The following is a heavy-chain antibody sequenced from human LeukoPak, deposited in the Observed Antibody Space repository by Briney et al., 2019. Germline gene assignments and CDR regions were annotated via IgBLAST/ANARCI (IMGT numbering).Heavy chain of an antibody. J-gene: IGHJ3*02. CDR1: GFTFSIYA. V-gene: IGHV3-66*01. D-gene: IGHD6-13*01. Sequence: GGSLRLSCAASGFTFSIYAMSWVRQAPGKGLEWVSVIYSGGSTYYADSVKGRFTISRDNSKNTLYLQMNSLRAEDTAVYYCATVTLYSSSWYYAFDIWGQGTMVTVSS. CDR2: IYSGGST. CDR3: ATVTLYSSSWYYAFDI.